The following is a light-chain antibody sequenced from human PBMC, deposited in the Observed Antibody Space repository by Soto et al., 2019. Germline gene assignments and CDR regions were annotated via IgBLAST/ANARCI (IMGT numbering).Light chain of an antibody. CDR1: QAISNY. V-gene: IGKV1-39*01. J-gene: IGKJ5*01. Sequence: DIQMTQSPSFLSASVGDRVTITCRASQAISNYLNWYQQKPGKAPNLLIFGAKTLQSGVPSRFSGSGYGTDFTLTISSLQPEDFATYYCQHADSFPLITFGQGTRLEN. CDR3: QHADSFPLIT. CDR2: GAK.